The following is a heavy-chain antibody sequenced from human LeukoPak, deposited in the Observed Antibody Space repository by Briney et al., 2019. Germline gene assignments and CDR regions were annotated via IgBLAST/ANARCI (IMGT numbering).Heavy chain of an antibody. CDR1: GYTFTCYY. CDR3: ARGIAAAGTEGGY. V-gene: IGHV1-2*02. D-gene: IGHD6-13*01. CDR2: INPNSGGT. J-gene: IGHJ4*02. Sequence: GASVKVSCKASGYTFTCYYMHWVRQAPGQGLEWMGWINPNSGGTNYAQKFQGRVTMTRDTSISTAYMELSRLRSDDTAVYYCARGIAAAGTEGGYWGQGTLVTVSS.